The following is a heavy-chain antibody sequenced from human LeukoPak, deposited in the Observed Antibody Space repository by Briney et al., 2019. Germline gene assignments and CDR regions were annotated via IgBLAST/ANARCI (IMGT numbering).Heavy chain of an antibody. J-gene: IGHJ5*02. D-gene: IGHD4-17*01. V-gene: IGHV3-23*01. CDR2: ISNNGGYT. CDR3: AKDAHDYGDPINWFDP. Sequence: GGSLRLSCAASGFTFSSSAMSWVRQAPGKGLEWVSAISNNGGYTYYADSVQGRFTISRDNSKSTLCLQMNSLRAEDTAVYYCAKDAHDYGDPINWFDPWGQGTLVTVSS. CDR1: GFTFSSSA.